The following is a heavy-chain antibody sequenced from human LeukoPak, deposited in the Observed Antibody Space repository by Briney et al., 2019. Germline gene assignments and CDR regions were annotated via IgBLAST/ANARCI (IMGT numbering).Heavy chain of an antibody. J-gene: IGHJ5*02. CDR2: FDPEDGET. V-gene: IGHV1-24*01. D-gene: IGHD2-2*01. Sequence: ASVKVSCKVSGYTLTELSMHWVRQAPGKGLEWMGGFDPEDGETIYAQKFQGRVTMTEDTSTDTAYMELSSLRSEDTAVYYCALNPRGVVPAAQNLWGWFDPWGQGTLVTVSS. CDR1: GYTLTELS. CDR3: ALNPRGVVPAAQNLWGWFDP.